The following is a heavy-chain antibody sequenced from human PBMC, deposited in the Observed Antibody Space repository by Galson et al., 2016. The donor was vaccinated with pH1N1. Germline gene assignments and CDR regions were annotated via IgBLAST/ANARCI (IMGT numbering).Heavy chain of an antibody. Sequence: SETLSLTCSVSGYSLSSNYYGAWIRQPPGKGLEWIGSIWHSGNTYYNPSVQNRITISLDTSKNYFSLNLNTVTAADTAVYYCARLRWEFLRGPDIDIFYFDYWGQGTLVTVSS. CDR3: ARLRWEFLRGPDIDIFYFDY. J-gene: IGHJ4*02. V-gene: IGHV4-38-2*02. CDR1: GYSLSSNYY. D-gene: IGHD1-26*01. CDR2: IWHSGNT.